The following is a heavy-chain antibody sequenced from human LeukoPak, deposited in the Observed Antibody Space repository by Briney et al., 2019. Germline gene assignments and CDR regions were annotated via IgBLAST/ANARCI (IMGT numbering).Heavy chain of an antibody. CDR1: GFTFSSYW. CDR3: SRGHCGMDV. CDR2: IGDSPRSI. J-gene: IGHJ6*02. Sequence: GGSLRLSCAASGFTFSSYWMSWVRQAPGKGLEWLSYIGDSPRSIYHADSVKGRFTISRDNAKNSVYLQMDSLRVEDTAVYYCSRGHCGMDVWGQGTTVIVSS. V-gene: IGHV3-48*04.